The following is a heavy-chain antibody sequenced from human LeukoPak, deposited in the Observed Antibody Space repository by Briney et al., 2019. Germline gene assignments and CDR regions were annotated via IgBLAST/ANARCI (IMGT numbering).Heavy chain of an antibody. D-gene: IGHD6-19*01. Sequence: SETLSHTCTVSGGSISSSSYYWGWIRQPPGKGLEWIGSIYYSGSTYYNPSLKSRVTISLDTSKKHFSLKLSSVTAADTAIYYCVRGHLVGGWFKYDAFDIWGQGTMVTVSS. CDR3: VRGHLVGGWFKYDAFDI. V-gene: IGHV4-39*07. J-gene: IGHJ3*02. CDR2: IYYSGST. CDR1: GGSISSSSYY.